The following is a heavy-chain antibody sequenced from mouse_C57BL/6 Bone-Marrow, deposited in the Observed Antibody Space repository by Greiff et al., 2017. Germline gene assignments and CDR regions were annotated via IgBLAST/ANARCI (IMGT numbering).Heavy chain of an antibody. Sequence: QVQLQQSGAELVKPGASVKISCKASGYAFSSYWMNWVKQRPGKGLEWIGQIYSGDGDTNYTGTLKGKATLTANKSYSTAYMQLSSLTLEDSAVYFCARKGFGDYYGSSGFAYWGQGTLVTVSA. D-gene: IGHD1-1*01. CDR3: ARKGFGDYYGSSGFAY. J-gene: IGHJ3*01. V-gene: IGHV1-80*01. CDR2: IYSGDGDT. CDR1: GYAFSSYW.